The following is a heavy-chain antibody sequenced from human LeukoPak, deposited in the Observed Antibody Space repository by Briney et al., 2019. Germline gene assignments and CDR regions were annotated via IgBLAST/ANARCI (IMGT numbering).Heavy chain of an antibody. CDR2: IYYSGST. CDR1: GGSISSGGYY. Sequence: PSETLSLTCTVSGGSISSGGYYWSWIRQHPGKGLEWIGYIYYSGSTYYNPSLKSRVSISVDTSKNQFSLKLSSVTAADTAVYYRARKDTAMVIFDYWGQGTLVTVSS. V-gene: IGHV4-61*08. J-gene: IGHJ4*02. CDR3: ARKDTAMVIFDY. D-gene: IGHD5-18*01.